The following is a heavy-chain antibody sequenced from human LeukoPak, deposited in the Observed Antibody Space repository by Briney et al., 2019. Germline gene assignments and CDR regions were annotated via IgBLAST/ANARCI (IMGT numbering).Heavy chain of an antibody. CDR1: GYTFTSYD. J-gene: IGHJ6*03. D-gene: IGHD2-2*01. V-gene: IGHV1-8*01. CDR2: MNPNSGNT. CDR3: ARDPQTSWTDYYYYYYMDV. Sequence: GASVKASCKASGYTFTSYDINWVRQATGQGLEWMGWMNPNSGNTGYAQKFQGRVTMTRNTSISTAYMELSSLRSDDTAVYYCARDPQTSWTDYYYYYYMDVWGKGTTVTVSS.